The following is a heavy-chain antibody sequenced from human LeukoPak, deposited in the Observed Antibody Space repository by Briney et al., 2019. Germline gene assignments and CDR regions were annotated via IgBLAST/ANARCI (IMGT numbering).Heavy chain of an antibody. CDR2: IYTSGST. Sequence: SETLSLTCTVSGGSISSNTYYWSWIRQPAGKGLEWIGRIYTSGSTNYNPSLKSRVTVSVDTSKNQFSVKLSSVTAADTAVYYCARVRRITGTTDFDYWGQGTLVTVSS. CDR3: ARVRRITGTTDFDY. CDR1: GGSISSNTYY. D-gene: IGHD1-20*01. V-gene: IGHV4-61*02. J-gene: IGHJ4*02.